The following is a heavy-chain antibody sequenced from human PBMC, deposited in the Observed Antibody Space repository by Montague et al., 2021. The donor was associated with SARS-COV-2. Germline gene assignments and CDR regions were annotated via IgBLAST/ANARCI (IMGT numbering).Heavy chain of an antibody. D-gene: IGHD1-7*01. CDR1: GGSVGSSHYY. CDR3: ARGLYNWNYEHWFDT. Sequence: SETLSLTSTLSGGSVGSSHYYWAWIRQPPGKGLEWIGTIYYSGSTYYNPSPRSRVTIDVDASTNQFSLKLHSVTAADTAVYFCARGLYNWNYEHWFDTWGQGTLVTVSS. CDR2: IYYSGST. J-gene: IGHJ5*02. V-gene: IGHV4-39*01.